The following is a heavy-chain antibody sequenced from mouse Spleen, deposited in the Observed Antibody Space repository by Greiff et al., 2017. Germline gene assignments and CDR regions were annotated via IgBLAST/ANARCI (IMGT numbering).Heavy chain of an antibody. CDR1: GYSFTSYY. CDR3: ARYTTVVATGFDY. CDR2: IYPGSGNT. D-gene: IGHD1-1*01. V-gene: IGHV1-66*01. Sequence: QVQLKESGPELVKPGASVKISCKASGYSFTSYYIHWVKQRPGQGLEWIGWIYPGSGNTKYNEKFKGKATLTADTSSSTAYMQLSSLTSEDSAVYYCARYTTVVATGFDYWGQGTTLTVSS. J-gene: IGHJ2*01.